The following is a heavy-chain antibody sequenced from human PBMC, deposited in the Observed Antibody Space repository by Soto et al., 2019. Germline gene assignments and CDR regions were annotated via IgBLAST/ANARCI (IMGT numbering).Heavy chain of an antibody. D-gene: IGHD2-2*01. Sequence: ASVKVSCKASGYTFTSYYMHWVRQAPGQGLEWMGIINPSGGSTSYAQKFQGRVTMTRDTSTSTVYMELSSLRSDDTAVYYCARDVGYCSSTSCSSGWFDPWGQGTLVTVSS. V-gene: IGHV1-46*01. CDR2: INPSGGST. CDR3: ARDVGYCSSTSCSSGWFDP. CDR1: GYTFTSYY. J-gene: IGHJ5*02.